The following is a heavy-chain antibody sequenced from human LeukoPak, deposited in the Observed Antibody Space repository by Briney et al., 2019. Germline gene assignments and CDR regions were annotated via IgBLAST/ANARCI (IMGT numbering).Heavy chain of an antibody. D-gene: IGHD1-26*01. CDR2: INPNSGGT. J-gene: IGHJ4*02. CDR3: ARQWELLHGGGTFDY. V-gene: IGHV1-2*02. CDR1: GYTFTGYY. Sequence: ASVKVSCKASGYTFTGYYMHWVRQAPGQGLEWMGWINPNSGGTNYAQKFQGRVTMTRDTSISTAYMELSRLRSDDTAVYYCARQWELLHGGGTFDYWGQGTLVTVSS.